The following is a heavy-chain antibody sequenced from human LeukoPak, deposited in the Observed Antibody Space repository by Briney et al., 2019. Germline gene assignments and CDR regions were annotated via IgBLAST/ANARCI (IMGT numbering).Heavy chain of an antibody. CDR3: ARDQYYYYMDV. J-gene: IGHJ6*03. Sequence: SETLSLTCTVSGGSFNNYYWSWIRQPAGKGLEWIGRIYTSGGTNYNPSLKSRVTISVDTSKNQFSLKLSSVTAADTAVYYCARDQYYYYMDVWGKGTTVTISS. CDR2: IYTSGGT. CDR1: GGSFNNYY. V-gene: IGHV4-4*07.